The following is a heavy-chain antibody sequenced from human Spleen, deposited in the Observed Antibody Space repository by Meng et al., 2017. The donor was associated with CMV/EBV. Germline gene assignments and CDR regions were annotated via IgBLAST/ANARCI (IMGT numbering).Heavy chain of an antibody. CDR2: ISAYNGNT. V-gene: IGHV1-18*01. CDR3: ARIVARGGWFDP. D-gene: IGHD2-15*01. Sequence: QAGGGVKKPGDSVQVPFQASGYTFTSYGISWVRQAPGQGLEWMGWISAYNGNTNYAQKLQGRVTMTTDTSTSTAYMELRSLRSDDTAVYYCARIVARGGWFDPWGQGTLVTVSS. CDR1: GYTFTSYG. J-gene: IGHJ5*02.